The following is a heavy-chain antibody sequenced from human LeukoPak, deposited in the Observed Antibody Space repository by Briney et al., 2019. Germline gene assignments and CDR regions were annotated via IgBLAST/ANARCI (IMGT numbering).Heavy chain of an antibody. CDR3: ARGPPYGILDY. D-gene: IGHD4-17*01. CDR1: GFTFSSYW. J-gene: IGHJ4*02. Sequence: GGSLRLSCAASGFTFSSYWMHWVRQAPGKGLVWVSRINSDGSSTSYADSVKGRFTISRDNTKNTLYLQMNSLRAEDTAVYYCARGPPYGILDYWGQGTLVTVSS. V-gene: IGHV3-74*01. CDR2: INSDGSST.